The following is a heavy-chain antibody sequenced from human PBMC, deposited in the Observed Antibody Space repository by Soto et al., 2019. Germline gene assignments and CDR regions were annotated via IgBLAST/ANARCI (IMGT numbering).Heavy chain of an antibody. Sequence: ASVKVSCKASGGTFSSYAISWVRQAPGQGLEWMGGIIPIFGTANYAQKFQGRVTITADEPTSTAYMELSSLRSEDTAVYYCERLQWIVPAASWGQGTPVTVSS. CDR1: GGTFSSYA. J-gene: IGHJ4*02. CDR2: IIPIFGTA. CDR3: ERLQWIVPAAS. V-gene: IGHV1-69*13. D-gene: IGHD2-2*01.